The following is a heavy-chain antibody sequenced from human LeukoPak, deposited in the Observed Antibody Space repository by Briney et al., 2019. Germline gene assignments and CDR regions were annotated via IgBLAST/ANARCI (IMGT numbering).Heavy chain of an antibody. J-gene: IGHJ1*01. CDR1: GFTFSSYA. D-gene: IGHD1-26*01. CDR2: ISSDGGNT. Sequence: GGSLRLSCVASGFTFSSYAMHWVRQAPGKGLEYVSSISSDGGNTYYANSVRGRFTISRDNSKNTLYLQMGSLRAEDMAVYYCARRYSGSYYASEYFQHWGQGTLVTVSS. CDR3: ARRYSGSYYASEYFQH. V-gene: IGHV3-64*01.